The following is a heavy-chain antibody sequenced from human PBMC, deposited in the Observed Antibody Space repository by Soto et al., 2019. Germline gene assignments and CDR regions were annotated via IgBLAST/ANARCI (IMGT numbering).Heavy chain of an antibody. CDR1: GFTFSSYS. CDR2: ISSSSSTI. J-gene: IGHJ2*01. D-gene: IGHD3-22*01. Sequence: GGSLRLSCAASGFTFSSYSMNWVRQAPGKGLEWVAYISSSSSTIYYADSVKGRFTISRDNAKNSLYLQMNSLRDEDTAVYYCARDRYYYDSSGYYYKEDWYFDLWGRGTLVTVSS. CDR3: ARDRYYYDSSGYYYKEDWYFDL. V-gene: IGHV3-48*02.